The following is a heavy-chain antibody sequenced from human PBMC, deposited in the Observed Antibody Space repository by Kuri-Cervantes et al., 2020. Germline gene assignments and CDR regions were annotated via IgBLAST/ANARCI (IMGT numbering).Heavy chain of an antibody. D-gene: IGHD4-11*01. CDR1: GGSVSRSY. J-gene: IGHJ3*02. V-gene: IGHV4-59*02. CDR2: VSYTEGT. Sequence: GSLRLSCTVSGGSVSRSYWSWMRQPPGKRLEWIGYVSYTEGTNYNPSLKSRVTISIDTSKNQFSLKLSSVTAADTAVYYCARSSPVTTGDAFDIWGQGTMVTVSS. CDR3: ARSSPVTTGDAFDI.